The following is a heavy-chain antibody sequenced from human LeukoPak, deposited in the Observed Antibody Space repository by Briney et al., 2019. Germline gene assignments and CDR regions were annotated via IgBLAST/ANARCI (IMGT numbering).Heavy chain of an antibody. D-gene: IGHD3-3*01. Sequence: GGSLRLSCAASGFTFSSYAMHWVRQAPGKGLEWVAVISYDGSNKYYADSVKGRFTISRDNSKNTLYLQMNSLRAEDTAVYYCARGTVLRFLEWLLESEYYYYGMDVWGQGTTVTVSS. CDR3: ARGTVLRFLEWLLESEYYYYGMDV. CDR2: ISYDGSNK. CDR1: GFTFSSYA. J-gene: IGHJ6*02. V-gene: IGHV3-30-3*01.